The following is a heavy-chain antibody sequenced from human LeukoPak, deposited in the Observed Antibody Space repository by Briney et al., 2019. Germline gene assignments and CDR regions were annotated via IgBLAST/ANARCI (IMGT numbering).Heavy chain of an antibody. Sequence: ETLSLTCAVYGGSFGGYYWSWVRQAPGKGLEWVSSISSSGASTYYADSVKGRFTISRDNSKNTLYLQLSSLGAEDTAVYYCAKDEDSSVIRRFDYWGQGTLVTVSS. CDR1: GGSFGGYY. D-gene: IGHD2-21*01. J-gene: IGHJ4*02. CDR2: ISSSGAST. CDR3: AKDEDSSVIRRFDY. V-gene: IGHV3-23*01.